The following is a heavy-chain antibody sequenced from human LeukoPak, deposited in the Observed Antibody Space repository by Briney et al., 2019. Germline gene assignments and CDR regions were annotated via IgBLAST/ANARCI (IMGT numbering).Heavy chain of an antibody. CDR3: ARHGDSSGRYQGFYFDY. CDR2: INHSGST. D-gene: IGHD6-19*01. J-gene: IGHJ4*02. CDR1: GGSFSGYY. V-gene: IGHV4-34*01. Sequence: SSETLSLTCAVYGGSFSGYYWSWIRQPPGKGLEWIGEINHSGSTNYNPSLKSRVTISVDTSKNQFSLKLSSVTAADTAVYYCARHGDSSGRYQGFYFDYWGQGTLVTVSS.